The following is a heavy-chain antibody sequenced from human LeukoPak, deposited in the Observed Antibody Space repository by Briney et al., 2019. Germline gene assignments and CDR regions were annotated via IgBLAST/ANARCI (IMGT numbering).Heavy chain of an antibody. D-gene: IGHD5-12*01. Sequence: ASVNVSCRASGYAFTSSYLHWVRQAPGQGLEWMGWVNPYNFDTRVADKFQGRVTMTKDTSINTAYMELRSLKSDDTAIYYCARVRGYFAESPFDVWGQGTLVTVSS. CDR2: VNPYNFDT. J-gene: IGHJ3*01. V-gene: IGHV1-2*02. CDR1: GYAFTSSY. CDR3: ARVRGYFAESPFDV.